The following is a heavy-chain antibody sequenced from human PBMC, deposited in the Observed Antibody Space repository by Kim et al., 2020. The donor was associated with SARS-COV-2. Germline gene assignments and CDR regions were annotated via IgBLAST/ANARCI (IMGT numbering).Heavy chain of an antibody. D-gene: IGHD2-21*02. CDR2: GNPTSGGT. CDR1: GYTFDRYTFADYN. Sequence: ASVKVSCKASGYTFDRYTFADYNMHWFRQAPGQGLEWMGWGNPTSGGTKFAQKFQGRVTMTGDTSISTAYMELSRLKSDDTAVYYCARCRGDWAFGYFDIWGQGTMVTVSS. CDR3: ARCRGDWAFGYFDI. V-gene: IGHV1-2*02. J-gene: IGHJ3*02.